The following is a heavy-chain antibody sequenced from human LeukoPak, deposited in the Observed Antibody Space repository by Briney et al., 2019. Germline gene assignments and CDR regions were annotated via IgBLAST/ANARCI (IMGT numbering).Heavy chain of an antibody. CDR3: SVVNYGSGSYPLGY. CDR2: ITSETDGGTA. J-gene: IGHJ4*02. Sequence: GGSLRLSCAASGFTFSSYAMSWVRQAPGKGLEWVGRITSETDGGTAHYAAPVKGRFTISRDDSKNTLYLQMNSLKTEDTAVYYCSVVNYGSGSYPLGYWGQGNLVTVSS. D-gene: IGHD3-10*01. V-gene: IGHV3-15*01. CDR1: GFTFSSYA.